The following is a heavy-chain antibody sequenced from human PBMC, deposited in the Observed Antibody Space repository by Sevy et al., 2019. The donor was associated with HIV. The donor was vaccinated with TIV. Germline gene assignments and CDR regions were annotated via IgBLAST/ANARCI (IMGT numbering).Heavy chain of an antibody. J-gene: IGHJ3*02. D-gene: IGHD5-18*01. V-gene: IGHV3-21*01. CDR1: GFTFSSYS. CDR2: ISSSSYI. Sequence: GGSLRLSCAASGFTFSSYSMNWVRQAPGKGLEWVSSISSSSYIYYADSVKGRFTISRDNAKNSLYLQMNSLRAEDTAVYYCARGMDTAMVLDAFDIWGQGTMVTVSS. CDR3: ARGMDTAMVLDAFDI.